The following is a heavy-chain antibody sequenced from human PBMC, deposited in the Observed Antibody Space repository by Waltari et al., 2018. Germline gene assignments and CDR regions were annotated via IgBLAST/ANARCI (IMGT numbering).Heavy chain of an antibody. CDR1: GDPISSSRYY. V-gene: IGHV4-39*01. Sequence: QLQLQESGPGLVKPSETLSLTCSVSGDPISSSRYYWGWIRQSPGKGLEWIGSIYYSGSIYYNPTLQSRVTISGDTSKNQFSLNLRSVTAADTAIYYCARHWKRNGYRFDPWGQGTRVNVSS. D-gene: IGHD5-12*01. J-gene: IGHJ5*02. CDR2: IYYSGSI. CDR3: ARHWKRNGYRFDP.